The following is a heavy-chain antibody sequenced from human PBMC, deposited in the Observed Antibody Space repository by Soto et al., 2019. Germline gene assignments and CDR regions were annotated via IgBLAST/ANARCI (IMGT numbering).Heavy chain of an antibody. CDR2: ISGSGGGT. CDR3: ARLGYCNGMSCLNFDY. J-gene: IGHJ4*02. CDR1: GFTFSNYA. V-gene: IGHV3-23*01. Sequence: EVQLLESGGGLVQPGGSLRHSCAASGFTFSNYAMSWVRQAPGKGLERVSTISGSGGGTYYTDSVKGRFSVSRDNSKNTLYVQMSSLRAEDTAVYYCARLGYCNGMSCLNFDYWGQGTLVTVSS. D-gene: IGHD2-2*01.